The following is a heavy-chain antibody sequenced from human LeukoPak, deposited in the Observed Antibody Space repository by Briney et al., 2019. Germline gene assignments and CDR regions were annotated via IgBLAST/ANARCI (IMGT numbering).Heavy chain of an antibody. CDR3: AKERDDYGDYYFDY. CDR2: ISYDGSNK. Sequence: GGSLRLSCAASGFTFSSYGMHWVRQAPGKGLEWVAVISYDGSNKYYADSVKGRFTISRDNSKNTLYLQMNSLRAEDTAVYYCAKERDDYGDYYFDYWGQGTLVTVSS. CDR1: GFTFSSYG. J-gene: IGHJ4*02. V-gene: IGHV3-30*18. D-gene: IGHD4-17*01.